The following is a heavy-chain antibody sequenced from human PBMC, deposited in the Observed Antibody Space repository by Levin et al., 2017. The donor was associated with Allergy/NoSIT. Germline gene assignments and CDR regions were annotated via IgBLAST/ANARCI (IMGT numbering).Heavy chain of an antibody. CDR1: GFSLSNDKKG. J-gene: IGHJ3*02. CDR3: ARISYYYDTSGFDDAFDI. V-gene: IGHV2-26*01. CDR2: TYSNDQK. Sequence: GSGPTLVKPTETLTLTCTVSGFSLSNDKKGVSWIRQPPGRALEWLAHTYSNDQKAYSTSLKSRLSISKDTSKRQVVLTMTNMDPVDTATYYCARISYYYDTSGFDDAFDIWGQGTMVTVTS. D-gene: IGHD3-22*01.